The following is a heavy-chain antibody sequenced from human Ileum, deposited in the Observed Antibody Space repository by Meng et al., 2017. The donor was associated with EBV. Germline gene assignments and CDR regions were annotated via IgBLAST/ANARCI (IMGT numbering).Heavy chain of an antibody. CDR3: AGDPHSGSPH. V-gene: IGHV4-61*01. Sequence: QLLLAEPGPRLGTPSGTPVLTCACSGGAFSSALSFWTWIRQPPGKGLEWIGYMSYSGSTNYSPPLESRVTISVDTSKNQFSLKLSSVTAADTAVYYCAGDPHSGSPHWGQGTLVTVSS. CDR1: GGAFSSALSF. J-gene: IGHJ4*02. CDR2: MSYSGST. D-gene: IGHD1-26*01.